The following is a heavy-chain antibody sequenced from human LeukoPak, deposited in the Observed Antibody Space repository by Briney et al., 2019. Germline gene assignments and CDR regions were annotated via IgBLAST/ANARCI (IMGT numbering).Heavy chain of an antibody. D-gene: IGHD3-10*01. V-gene: IGHV3-23*01. CDR3: VKFFLPYLAGGTGSR. J-gene: IGHJ4*02. CDR2: IRDGGDST. Sequence: GGSLRLSCAASGFPFSTYAMSWPPQAPGMPLEGVSSIRDGGDSTHYADSVAGRFTISRHNSKNTLYLQMNRLRAEDTALYYCVKFFLPYLAGGTGSRWGQGTLVTVSS. CDR1: GFPFSTYA.